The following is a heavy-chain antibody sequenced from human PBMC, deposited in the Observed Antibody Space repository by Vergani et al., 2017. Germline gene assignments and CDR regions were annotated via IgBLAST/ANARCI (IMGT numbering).Heavy chain of an antibody. CDR3: ARVGRSEVAGTFGAFDF. CDR1: GFTFTHYS. CDR2: LSASDRRT. V-gene: IGHV3-21*04. Sequence: EVQMVESGGGLDKPGGSLRVSCVASGFTFTHYSMNWVRQAPGQGLEWVSTLSASDRRTDYAESLKGRFTISRDNSKNTLFLHLNSLRPEDTAVYYCARVGRSEVAGTFGAFDFWGQGTMVTVSS. J-gene: IGHJ3*01. D-gene: IGHD6-19*01.